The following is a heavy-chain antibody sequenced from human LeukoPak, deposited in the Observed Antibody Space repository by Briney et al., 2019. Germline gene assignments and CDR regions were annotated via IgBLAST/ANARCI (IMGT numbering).Heavy chain of an antibody. CDR1: GGSFSGYY. Sequence: SETLSLTCAVYGGSFSGYYWSWIRQPPGKGLEWIGEINHSGSTNYNPSLKSRATISVDTSKNQFSLKLSSVTAADTAVYYCARGGKWIQLWCFDYWGQGTLVTVSS. V-gene: IGHV4-34*01. D-gene: IGHD5-18*01. J-gene: IGHJ4*02. CDR2: INHSGST. CDR3: ARGGKWIQLWCFDY.